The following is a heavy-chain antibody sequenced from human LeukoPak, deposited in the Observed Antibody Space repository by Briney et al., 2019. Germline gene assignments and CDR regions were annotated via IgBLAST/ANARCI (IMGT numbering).Heavy chain of an antibody. D-gene: IGHD2-2*02. CDR2: INHSGST. CDR1: GGSFGGYY. J-gene: IGHJ6*03. Sequence: SETLSLTCAVYGGSFGGYYWSWIRQPPGKGLEWIGEINHSGSTNYNPSLKSRVTISVDTSKNQFSLKLSSVTAADTAVYYCARPKKYCSSTSCYTKPGNYYMDVWGKGTTVTISS. CDR3: ARPKKYCSSTSCYTKPGNYYMDV. V-gene: IGHV4-34*01.